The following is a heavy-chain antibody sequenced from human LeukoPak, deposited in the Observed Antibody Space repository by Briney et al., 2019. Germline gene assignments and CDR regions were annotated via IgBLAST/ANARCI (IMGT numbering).Heavy chain of an antibody. CDR3: ASRGTTGTTGNY. V-gene: IGHV1-2*02. Sequence: ASVKVSCKASGYTFTGYYMHWVRQAPGQGLEWMGWINPNSSGTNYAQKFQGRVTLTRDTSISTAYMELTRLRFDDTAVYYCASRGTTGTTGNYWGRGTLVTVSS. J-gene: IGHJ4*02. D-gene: IGHD1-1*01. CDR1: GYTFTGYY. CDR2: INPNSSGT.